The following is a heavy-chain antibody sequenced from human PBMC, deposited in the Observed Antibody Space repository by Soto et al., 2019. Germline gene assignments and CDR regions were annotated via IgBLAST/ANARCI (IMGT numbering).Heavy chain of an antibody. Sequence: EVQLVESGGGLVKPGGSLRLSCAASGFTFSSYSMNWVRQAPGKGLEWVSSISSSRSYIYYPDSVKGRFTISRDNAKNSLYLQMNGLRAEDTAVYYCASLCGGDCCPDYWGQGTLVTVSS. J-gene: IGHJ4*02. CDR2: ISSSRSYI. CDR1: GFTFSSYS. D-gene: IGHD2-21*02. CDR3: ASLCGGDCCPDY. V-gene: IGHV3-21*01.